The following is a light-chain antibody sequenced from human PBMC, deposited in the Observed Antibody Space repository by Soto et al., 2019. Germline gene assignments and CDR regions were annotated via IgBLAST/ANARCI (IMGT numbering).Light chain of an antibody. CDR1: SSNIGSGYD. Sequence: QSVLTQPHSVSAAPGQRVTISCTGGSSNIGSGYDVNWYQHVPGTAPKLLIYRNTNRPSGIPGRFSGSKSGTSASLAITGLQAEDESNYYRQSYDSGNVIFGGGTKVTVL. CDR3: QSYDSGNVI. V-gene: IGLV1-40*01. J-gene: IGLJ2*01. CDR2: RNT.